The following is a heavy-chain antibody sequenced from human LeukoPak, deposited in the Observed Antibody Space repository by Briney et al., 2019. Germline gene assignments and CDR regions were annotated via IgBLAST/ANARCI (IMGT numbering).Heavy chain of an antibody. J-gene: IGHJ4*02. CDR3: ARGGDSSGYYYPVFDY. D-gene: IGHD3-22*01. CDR2: IYYSGST. CDR1: GGSISSYY. V-gene: IGHV4-59*01. Sequence: SETLSLTCTVSGGSISSYYWSWIRQPPGKGLEWIGYIYYSGSTNYNPSLKSRVTISVDTSKDQFSLKLSSVTAADTAVYYCARGGDSSGYYYPVFDYWGQGTLVTVSS.